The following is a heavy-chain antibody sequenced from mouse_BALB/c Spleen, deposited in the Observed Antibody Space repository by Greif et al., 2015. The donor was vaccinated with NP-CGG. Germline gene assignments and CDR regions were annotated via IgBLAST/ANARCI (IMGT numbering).Heavy chain of an antibody. Sequence: QVQLQQSGAELAKPGASVKMSCKASGYTFTSYWMHWVKQRPGQGLEWIGYINPSTGYTEYNQKFKDKATLTADKSSSTAYMQLSSLTSDDSAVYYCARRSDSSGYAWFAYWGQGTLVTVSA. CDR3: ARRSDSSGYAWFAY. V-gene: IGHV1-7*01. CDR1: GYTFTSYW. CDR2: INPSTGYT. J-gene: IGHJ3*01. D-gene: IGHD3-2*01.